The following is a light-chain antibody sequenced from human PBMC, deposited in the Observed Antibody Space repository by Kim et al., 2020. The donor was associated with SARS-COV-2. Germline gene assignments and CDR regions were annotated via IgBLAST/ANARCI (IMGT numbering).Light chain of an antibody. CDR3: HPRDSSDRYAL. CDR1: SLRSYY. Sequence: SSELTQDPAVSVAMGQTVRMTCQGDSLRSYYANWYQQKPGQAPLLVIQGKNNRPSGIPDRFSGSYSRNTASLTITGAQAEDEADYYCHPRDSSDRYALFGGGTKLTVL. V-gene: IGLV3-19*01. J-gene: IGLJ2*01. CDR2: GKN.